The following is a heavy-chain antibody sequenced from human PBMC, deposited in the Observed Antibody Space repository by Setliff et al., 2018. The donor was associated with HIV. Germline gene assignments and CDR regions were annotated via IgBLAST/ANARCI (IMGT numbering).Heavy chain of an antibody. V-gene: IGHV1-2*02. CDR1: GYNLHNYG. CDR2: FNPFSGGT. J-gene: IGHJ4*02. Sequence: ASVKVSCKASGYNLHNYGITWMRQAPGQGLEWVGWFNPFSGGTNFAQKFQGRVTMTRDTSISTAYMELSRLRSDDTAVYYCARGTYISLFRLVTPLFDYWGQGTLVTVSS. CDR3: ARGTYISLFRLVTPLFDY. D-gene: IGHD3-3*01.